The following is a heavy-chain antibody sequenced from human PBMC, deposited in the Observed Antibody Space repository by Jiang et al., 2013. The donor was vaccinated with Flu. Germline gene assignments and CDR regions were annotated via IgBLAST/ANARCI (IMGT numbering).Heavy chain of an antibody. D-gene: IGHD3-22*01. Sequence: GSGLVKPSETLSLTCTVSGGSITSYYWSWIRQPPGRGLEWIAYFYYSGSTNYNPSLKSRLTISIDTSKNEFSLKLSSVTAADTAVYYCARRHSSLDFDLWGQGTMVTVSS. CDR1: GGSITSYY. J-gene: IGHJ3*01. CDR2: FYYSGST. V-gene: IGHV4-59*01. CDR3: ARRHSSLDFDL.